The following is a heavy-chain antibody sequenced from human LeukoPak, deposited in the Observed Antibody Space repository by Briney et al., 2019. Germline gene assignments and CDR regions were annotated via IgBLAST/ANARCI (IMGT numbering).Heavy chain of an antibody. D-gene: IGHD3-16*02. CDR1: GYTFTSYY. CDR3: ARMGYYDYVWGSYRYHYFDY. Sequence: GASVKVSCKASGYTFTSYYMHWVRQAPGQGLEWMGIINPSGGSTSYAQKFQGSVTMTRDTSTSTVYMELSSLRSEDTAVYYCARMGYYDYVWGSYRYHYFDYWGQGTLVTVSS. V-gene: IGHV1-46*01. CDR2: INPSGGST. J-gene: IGHJ4*02.